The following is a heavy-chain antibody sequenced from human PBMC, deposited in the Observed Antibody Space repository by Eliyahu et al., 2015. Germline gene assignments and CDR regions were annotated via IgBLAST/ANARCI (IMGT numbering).Heavy chain of an antibody. CDR3: ARARDRWIQLWPVGY. CDR2: INAGNGNT. V-gene: IGHV1-3*01. CDR1: GYTXTSYA. D-gene: IGHD5-18*01. J-gene: IGHJ4*02. Sequence: QVQLVQSGAEVKKPGASVKVSCKASGYTXTSYAMHXVRQAPGQRLEWMGWINAGNGNTKYSXKFQGRVTITRDTSASTAYMELSSLRSEDTAVYYCARARDRWIQLWPVGYWGQGTLVTVSS.